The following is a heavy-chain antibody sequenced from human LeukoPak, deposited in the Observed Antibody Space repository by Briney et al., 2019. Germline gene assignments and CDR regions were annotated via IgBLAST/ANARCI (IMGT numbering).Heavy chain of an antibody. CDR3: ATVLGATHFDY. Sequence: ASVKVSCKVSGYTFTDYYMHWVPQAPGKGLEWMGLVDPEDGETIYAEKFQGRVTITADTSTDTAYMELSSLRSEDTAVYYCATVLGATHFDYWGQGTLVTVSS. CDR2: VDPEDGET. CDR1: GYTFTDYY. V-gene: IGHV1-69-2*01. D-gene: IGHD1-26*01. J-gene: IGHJ4*02.